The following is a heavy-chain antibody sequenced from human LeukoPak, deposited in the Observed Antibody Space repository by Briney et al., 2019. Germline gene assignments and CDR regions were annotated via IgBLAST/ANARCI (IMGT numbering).Heavy chain of an antibody. CDR1: GFTFSSYG. Sequence: PGGSLRLSCAASGFTFSSYGMHWVRQAPGKGLEWVAVIWYDGSNKYYADSVKGRFTISRDNSKNTLYLQMNSLRVEDTAVYYCARGKSEQLVPDYWGQGTLVTVSS. D-gene: IGHD6-6*01. J-gene: IGHJ4*02. CDR3: ARGKSEQLVPDY. V-gene: IGHV3-33*01. CDR2: IWYDGSNK.